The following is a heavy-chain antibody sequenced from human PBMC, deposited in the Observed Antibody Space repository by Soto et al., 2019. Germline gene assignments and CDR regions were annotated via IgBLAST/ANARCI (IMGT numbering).Heavy chain of an antibody. J-gene: IGHJ3*02. Sequence: GGSLRLSCAASGFTFDDYAMHWVRQAPGKGLEWVSGISWNSGSIGYADSVKGRFTISRDNAKNSLYLQMNSLRAEDTALYYCAKAKLVGHAFDIWGQGTMVTVSS. CDR1: GFTFDDYA. CDR2: ISWNSGSI. V-gene: IGHV3-9*01. CDR3: AKAKLVGHAFDI. D-gene: IGHD1-1*01.